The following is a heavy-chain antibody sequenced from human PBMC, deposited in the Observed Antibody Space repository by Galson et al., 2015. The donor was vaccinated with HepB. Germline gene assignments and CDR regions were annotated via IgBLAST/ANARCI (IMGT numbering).Heavy chain of an antibody. D-gene: IGHD3-22*01. Sequence: TLSLTCTVSGDSISSGDYYWSWIRQHPGKGLEWIGYIYYSGKTYCSPSLKGGVTMSINTSGNQCPLKLSSVTAADTAVYYCARSHYYDSSGHRINPMGFDHWGQGTLVTVSS. CDR3: ARSHYYDSSGHRINPMGFDH. CDR2: IYYSGKT. J-gene: IGHJ5*02. CDR1: GDSISSGDYY. V-gene: IGHV4-31*03.